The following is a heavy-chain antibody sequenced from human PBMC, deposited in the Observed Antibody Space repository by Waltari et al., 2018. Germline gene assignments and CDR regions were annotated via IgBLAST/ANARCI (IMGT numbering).Heavy chain of an antibody. V-gene: IGHV1-18*04. CDR3: ARGRLPVGFDP. J-gene: IGHJ5*02. CDR1: GYTFTTYS. D-gene: IGHD3-16*01. Sequence: QVQLVQSGTEVKKPGASVKVSCKASGYTFTTYSITWVRQAPGPGLEWLGWIRDSNGKTGYAHKFQGRVTMTTDTPTTTAYIELRSLRSDDTAVYYCARGRLPVGFDPWGQGTLVTVSS. CDR2: IRDSNGKT.